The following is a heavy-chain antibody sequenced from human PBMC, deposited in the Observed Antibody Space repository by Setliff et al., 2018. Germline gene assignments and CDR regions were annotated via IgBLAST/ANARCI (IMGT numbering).Heavy chain of an antibody. CDR3: ARVLSSGGDDY. CDR2: IYHSGST. J-gene: IGHJ4*02. Sequence: PSETLSLTCAVSGYSISTGYYWGWIRQPPGKGLEWIGSIYHSGSTYYNPSLKSRVTISVDTSKNQFSLRLSSVTAADTAVYYCARVLSSGGDDYWGQGTLVTVSS. CDR1: GYSISTGYY. D-gene: IGHD6-19*01. V-gene: IGHV4-38-2*01.